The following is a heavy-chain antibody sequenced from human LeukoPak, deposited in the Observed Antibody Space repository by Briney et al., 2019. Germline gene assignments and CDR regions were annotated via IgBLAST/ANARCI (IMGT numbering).Heavy chain of an antibody. CDR1: GDSISSYY. CDR3: AGVTWEVPPYAFGI. V-gene: IGHV4-4*07. CDR2: IYTSGTT. D-gene: IGHD1-26*01. J-gene: IGHJ3*02. Sequence: SETLSLTCTVSGDSISSYYWSWIRQPAGKGLEWIGRIYTSGTTNYNPSLKSRVTISVDTSKNQLSLKLSSVTAADTAVYYCAGVTWEVPPYAFGIWGQGTMVTVS.